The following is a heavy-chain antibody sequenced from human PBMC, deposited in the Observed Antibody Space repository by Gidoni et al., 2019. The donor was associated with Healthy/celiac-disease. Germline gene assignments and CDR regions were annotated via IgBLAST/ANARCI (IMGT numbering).Heavy chain of an antibody. Sequence: QVQLVQSGAEGKKPEASVTVSCKASGSTFTSYAMHWVRQAPGQRLEWMGWINAGNGNTKYSQKFQGRVTITRDTSASTAYMELSSLRSEDTAVYYCARDSGPENRDAFDIWGQGTMVTVSS. D-gene: IGHD6-25*01. J-gene: IGHJ3*02. CDR1: GSTFTSYA. CDR2: INAGNGNT. V-gene: IGHV1-3*01. CDR3: ARDSGPENRDAFDI.